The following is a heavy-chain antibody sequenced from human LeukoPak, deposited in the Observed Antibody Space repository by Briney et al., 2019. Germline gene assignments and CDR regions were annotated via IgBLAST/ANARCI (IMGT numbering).Heavy chain of an antibody. Sequence: SETLSLTCTVSGGSISSYYWTWIRQPPGKGLEWIGYIYYSGSTNYNPSLKSRVTISVDTSKNQLSLKLNSVTAADTAMYYCAKSGGYGLIDYWGQGTLVTVSS. CDR3: AKSGGYGLIDY. CDR2: IYYSGST. V-gene: IGHV4-59*08. D-gene: IGHD1-26*01. CDR1: GGSISSYY. J-gene: IGHJ4*02.